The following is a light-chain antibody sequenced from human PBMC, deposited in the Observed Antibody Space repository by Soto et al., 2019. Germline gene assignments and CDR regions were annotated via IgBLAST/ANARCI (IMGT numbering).Light chain of an antibody. V-gene: IGKV1-5*03. CDR1: QSISSW. CDR3: QQRSNGRGFT. CDR2: KAS. Sequence: DIQMTQYPSILSASVGDRFTITCMASQSISSWLAWYQHKPGKAPNLLIHKASHLESGVPSRFSGSGSGTEFTLTISSLQPGDFAVYYCQQRSNGRGFTVGPGTQVDIK. J-gene: IGKJ3*01.